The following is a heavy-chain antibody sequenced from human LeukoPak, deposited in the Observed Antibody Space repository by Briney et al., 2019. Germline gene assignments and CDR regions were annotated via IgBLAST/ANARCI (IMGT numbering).Heavy chain of an antibody. V-gene: IGHV1-2*02. D-gene: IGHD2-2*01. Sequence: ASVKVSCKASGYTFTSYDINWVRQATGQGLEWMGWINPNSGGTNYAQKFQGRVTMTRDTSISTAYMELSRLRSDDTAVYYCARERGGPLRGGSTSLILRRDDAFDIWGQGTMVTVSS. CDR1: GYTFTSYD. J-gene: IGHJ3*02. CDR3: ARERGGPLRGGSTSLILRRDDAFDI. CDR2: INPNSGGT.